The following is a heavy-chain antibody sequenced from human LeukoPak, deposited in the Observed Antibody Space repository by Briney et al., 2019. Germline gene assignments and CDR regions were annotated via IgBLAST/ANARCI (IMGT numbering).Heavy chain of an antibody. D-gene: IGHD3-9*01. CDR3: AKPSTYYDILTGYQYYFDY. Sequence: PSDTLSLTCTVSGGSISSRSYFWGWVRQPPGRGLVWIGSIYYSGSTYYNPSLRSRVTISVDTSKIQFALNLSSVTAADTALYYCAKPSTYYDILTGYQYYFDYWGQGTLVTVSS. CDR1: GGSISSRSYF. J-gene: IGHJ4*02. V-gene: IGHV4-39*01. CDR2: IYYSGST.